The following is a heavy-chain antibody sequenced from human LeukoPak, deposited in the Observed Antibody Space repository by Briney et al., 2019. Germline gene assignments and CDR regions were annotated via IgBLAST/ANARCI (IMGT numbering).Heavy chain of an antibody. CDR2: IWFDGNNK. D-gene: IGHD4-17*01. CDR1: GFTFNSYG. V-gene: IGHV3-33*01. CDR3: AREHTTVTSLLDY. Sequence: GGSLRLSCAASGFTFNSYGIHWVRQAPGKGLEWVAVIWFDGNNKYYADSVKGRFTISRDSSKNTMYLQMNSLRAEDTAVYYCAREHTTVTSLLDYWGQGTLVTVSS. J-gene: IGHJ4*02.